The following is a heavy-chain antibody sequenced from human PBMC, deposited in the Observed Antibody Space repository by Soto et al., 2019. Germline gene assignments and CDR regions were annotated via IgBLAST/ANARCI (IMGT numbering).Heavy chain of an antibody. Sequence: GESLKISCTGVGYSFTSYWIDWVRQMPGKGLEWMGIIYPGDSDTRYSPSFQGQVTISADKSITTAYLQWNSLKASDTAMYYCARGYCTTTICDPWFDPWGQGTLVTVSS. J-gene: IGHJ5*02. V-gene: IGHV5-51*01. CDR3: ARGYCTTTICDPWFDP. CDR2: IYPGDSDT. D-gene: IGHD2-2*01. CDR1: GYSFTSYW.